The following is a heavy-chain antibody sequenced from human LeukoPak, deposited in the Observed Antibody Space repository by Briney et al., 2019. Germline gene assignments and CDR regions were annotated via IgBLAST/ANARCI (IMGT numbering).Heavy chain of an antibody. D-gene: IGHD3-22*01. CDR3: ARTAGYYFDY. J-gene: IGHJ4*02. Sequence: SETLSLTCAVYGGSFSGYYWSWIRQHPGKGLEWIGYIYYSGSTYYNPSLKSRVTISVDTSKNQFSLKLSSVTAADTAVYYCARTAGYYFDYWGQGTLVTVSS. V-gene: IGHV4-31*11. CDR2: IYYSGST. CDR1: GGSFSGYY.